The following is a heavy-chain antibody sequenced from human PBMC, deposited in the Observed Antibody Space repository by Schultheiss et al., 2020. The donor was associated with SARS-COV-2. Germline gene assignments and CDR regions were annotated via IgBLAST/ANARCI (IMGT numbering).Heavy chain of an antibody. J-gene: IGHJ4*02. Sequence: GGSLRLSCAVSGYSISSGYYWGWIRQPPGKGLVWVSRINSDGSSTSYADSVKGRFTLSRDNSKNTIFLQMNSLRPDDTAVYYCARDQNWGFDYWGQGALVTVSS. CDR1: GYSISSGYY. D-gene: IGHD7-27*01. CDR3: ARDQNWGFDY. V-gene: IGHV3-74*01. CDR2: INSDGSST.